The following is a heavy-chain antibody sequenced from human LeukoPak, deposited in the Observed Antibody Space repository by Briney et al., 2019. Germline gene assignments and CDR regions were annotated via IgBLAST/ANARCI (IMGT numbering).Heavy chain of an antibody. CDR2: IIPIFGTA. Sequence: SVKVSCTASGGTFSSYAISWVRQAPGQGLEWMGGIIPIFGTANYAQKFQGRVTITADESTSTAYMELRSLRSDDTAVYYCARLAAAGFDYWGQGTLVTVSS. V-gene: IGHV1-69*13. CDR1: GGTFSSYA. J-gene: IGHJ4*02. D-gene: IGHD6-13*01. CDR3: ARLAAAGFDY.